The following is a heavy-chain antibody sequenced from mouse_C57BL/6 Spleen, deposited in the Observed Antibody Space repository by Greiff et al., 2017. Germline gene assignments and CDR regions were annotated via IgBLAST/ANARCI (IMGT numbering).Heavy chain of an antibody. CDR3: AQDDYYGSSYVYAMDY. V-gene: IGHV1-82*01. Sequence: QVQLQQSGPELVKPGASVKISCKASGYAFSSSWMNWVKQRPGKGLEWIGRIYPGDGDTNYNGKFKGKATLTADKSSSTAYMQLSSLTSEDSAVYFCAQDDYYGSSYVYAMDYWGQGTSVTVSS. CDR1: GYAFSSSW. D-gene: IGHD1-1*01. CDR2: IYPGDGDT. J-gene: IGHJ4*01.